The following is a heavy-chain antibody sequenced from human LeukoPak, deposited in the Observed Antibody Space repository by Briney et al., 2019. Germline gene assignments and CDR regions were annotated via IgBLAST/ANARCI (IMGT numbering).Heavy chain of an antibody. D-gene: IGHD3-16*02. Sequence: GESLKISCVASGLSISGQWMNWVRQAPGQGLERVANIKHDGSEEHYVDSVKGRFTISRDDGRNSVSLQMNSVRAEDTAVYYCGYTNNFYHWGQGTLVVVSS. V-gene: IGHV3-7*01. CDR2: IKHDGSEE. CDR1: GLSISGQW. J-gene: IGHJ4*02. CDR3: GYTNNFYH.